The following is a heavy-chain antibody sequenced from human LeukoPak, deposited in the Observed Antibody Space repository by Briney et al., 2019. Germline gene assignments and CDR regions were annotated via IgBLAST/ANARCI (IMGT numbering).Heavy chain of an antibody. V-gene: IGHV3-30*02. D-gene: IGHD2-2*01. CDR1: GFTFSSYG. CDR2: IRYDGSNK. Sequence: PGGSLRLSCAASGFTFSSYGMHWVRQAPGKGLEWVAFIRYDGSNKYYADSVKGRFTISRDNSKNTLYLQMNSLRAEDTAVYYCAKDGYCSSTSCYYGFDFDYWGQGTLVTVSS. CDR3: AKDGYCSSTSCYYGFDFDY. J-gene: IGHJ4*02.